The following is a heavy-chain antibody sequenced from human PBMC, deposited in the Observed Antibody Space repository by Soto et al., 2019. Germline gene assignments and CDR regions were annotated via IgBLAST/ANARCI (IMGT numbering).Heavy chain of an antibody. Sequence: SETLSLTCTVSGDSISTYYWSWIRQPPGKGLQWIGYIFYSGGTAYNPSLKSRVTISLDMSKKQISLKLSSVTTADTATYFCARLQLVQKVIDYWGPGTLVTVSS. CDR1: GDSISTYY. J-gene: IGHJ4*02. D-gene: IGHD1-1*01. CDR3: ARLQLVQKVIDY. V-gene: IGHV4-59*01. CDR2: IFYSGGT.